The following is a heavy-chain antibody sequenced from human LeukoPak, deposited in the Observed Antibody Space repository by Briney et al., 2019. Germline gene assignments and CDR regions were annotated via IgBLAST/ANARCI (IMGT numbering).Heavy chain of an antibody. J-gene: IGHJ4*02. CDR1: GGSISSYY. V-gene: IGHV4-59*08. D-gene: IGHD1-26*01. CDR2: ISYSGNT. Sequence: PSETLSLTCTVSGGSISSYYWSWVRQTPGKGLEWIGYISYSGNTNYNPSLKSRVTISLDTSKNQFSLNLTSVTAADTAVYYCARLGGSHSPHGCWGQGTLVTVSS. CDR3: ARLGGSHSPHGC.